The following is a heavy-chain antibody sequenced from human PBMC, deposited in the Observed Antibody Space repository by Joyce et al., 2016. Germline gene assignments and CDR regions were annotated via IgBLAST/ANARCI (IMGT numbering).Heavy chain of an antibody. J-gene: IGHJ4*02. D-gene: IGHD5-18*01. CDR2: IKGDGRST. Sequence: EVQLVESGGGLVQPGGSLRLSCAASGFTFSGYWMHWVRQAPGKGLVWVSRIKGDGRSTTYADSVKGRFTISRDNAKNTLYLQMNSLGAEDTAVYYCVRDTLGYNDGNLNGGWGQGTLVTVSS. V-gene: IGHV3-74*03. CDR3: VRDTLGYNDGNLNGG. CDR1: GFTFSGYW.